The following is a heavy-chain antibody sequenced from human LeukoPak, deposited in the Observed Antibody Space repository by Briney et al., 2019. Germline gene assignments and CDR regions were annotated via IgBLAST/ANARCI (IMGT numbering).Heavy chain of an antibody. J-gene: IGHJ5*02. D-gene: IGHD6-19*01. Sequence: GGSLRLSCAASGFTFSSYAMSWVRQAPGKGLEWVSAISGSGGSTYYADSVKGRFTISRGNSKNTLYLQMNSLRAEDTAVYYCANHPIAVAATNWFDPWGQGTLVTVSS. CDR1: GFTFSSYA. V-gene: IGHV3-23*01. CDR3: ANHPIAVAATNWFDP. CDR2: ISGSGGST.